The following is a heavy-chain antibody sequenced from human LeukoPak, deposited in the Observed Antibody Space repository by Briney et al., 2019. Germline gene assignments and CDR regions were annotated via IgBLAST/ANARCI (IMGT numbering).Heavy chain of an antibody. CDR3: AREQGNAYGDYIVY. CDR1: GFNFTIFD. D-gene: IGHD4-17*01. V-gene: IGHV3-11*01. CDR2: ISSSGSTI. J-gene: IGHJ4*02. Sequence: GGSLRLSCAASGFNFTIFDMSWIRQAPGKGLEWVSYISSSGSTIYYADSVKGRFTISRDNAKNSLYLQTNSLRAEDTAVYYCAREQGNAYGDYIVYWGQGTLVTVSS.